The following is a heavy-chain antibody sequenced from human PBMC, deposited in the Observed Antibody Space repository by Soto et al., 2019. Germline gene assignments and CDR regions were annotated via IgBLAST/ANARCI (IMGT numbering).Heavy chain of an antibody. CDR3: ARVRSVGVHTPSDIYAFDI. CDR2: ISAYNGNT. V-gene: IGHV1-18*01. D-gene: IGHD3-16*01. CDR1: GYTFTSYG. J-gene: IGHJ3*02. Sequence: GASVKVSCKASGYTFTSYGISWVRQAPGQGPEWMGWISAYNGNTNYAQKLQGRVTMTTDTSTSTAYMELRSLRSEDTAVYYCARVRSVGVHTPSDIYAFDIWGQATMVTVSS.